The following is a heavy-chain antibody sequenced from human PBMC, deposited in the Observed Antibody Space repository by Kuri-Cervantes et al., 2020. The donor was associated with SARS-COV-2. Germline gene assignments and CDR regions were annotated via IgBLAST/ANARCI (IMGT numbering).Heavy chain of an antibody. J-gene: IGHJ6*02. V-gene: IGHV1-46*01. CDR1: GYTLTELS. D-gene: IGHD2-2*01. CDR2: INPSDGTT. Sequence: ASVKVSCKVSGYTLTELSMHWVRQAPGKGLEWMGIINPSDGTTINAQKFRGRVTMTRDTSTSTAYMELSSLRSEDTAVYYCAREGNPRRIVVVPAAQQATYYYYGMDVWGQGTTVTVSS. CDR3: AREGNPRRIVVVPAAQQATYYYYGMDV.